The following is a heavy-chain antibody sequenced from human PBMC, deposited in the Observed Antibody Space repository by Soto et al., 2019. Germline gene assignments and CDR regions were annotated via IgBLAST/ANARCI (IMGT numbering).Heavy chain of an antibody. D-gene: IGHD3-10*01. CDR3: ARASTGSYHSAY. CDR1: GYAFTSYG. Sequence: QGQLVQSGPAVKKPGASVRVSCRTFGYAFTSYGVNWVRQFPGQGLEWMGWIVPHSGRTTDRPKFQGRVTITADPTTNTAYRALTSLSSDDKGNYSCARASTGSYHSAYWGQLTVVTVS. J-gene: IGHJ4*02. V-gene: IGHV1-18*04. CDR2: IVPHSGRT.